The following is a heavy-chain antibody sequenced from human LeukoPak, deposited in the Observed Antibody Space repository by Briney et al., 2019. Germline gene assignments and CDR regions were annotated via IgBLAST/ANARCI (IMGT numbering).Heavy chain of an antibody. CDR2: ISYDGSNK. V-gene: IGHV3-30*18. CDR3: AKEGLGY. CDR1: GFTFSSYG. J-gene: IGHJ4*02. Sequence: PGRSLRLSCAASGFTFSSYGMHWVRQAPGKGLEWVAVISYDGSNKYYADSVKGRFTISRDNSKNTLYLQMNSLRAEDTAGYYCAKEGLGYCGQGTLVTVSS.